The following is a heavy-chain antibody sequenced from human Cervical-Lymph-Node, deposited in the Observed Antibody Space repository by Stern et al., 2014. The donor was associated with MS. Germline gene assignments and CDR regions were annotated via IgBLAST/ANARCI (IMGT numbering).Heavy chain of an antibody. CDR2: IYPGYSDP. Sequence: EVQLVESGAEVKKPGESLKISCKGLGYRFSSAWIGWGRQLPGKALEWMGIIYPGYSDPRYRPSFQSQVTFSADKSISPVYLQWSSLKPSDTAPYYCATRQFFQHWGQGTLVTVSS. V-gene: IGHV5-51*01. CDR3: ATRQFFQH. CDR1: GYRFSSAW. J-gene: IGHJ1*01.